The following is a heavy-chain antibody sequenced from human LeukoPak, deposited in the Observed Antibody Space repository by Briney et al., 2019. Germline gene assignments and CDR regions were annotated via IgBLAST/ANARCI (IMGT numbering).Heavy chain of an antibody. CDR1: GFTFSSYT. CDR2: VSGSGGST. V-gene: IGHV3-23*01. J-gene: IGHJ4*02. D-gene: IGHD2-2*01. CDR3: AASLPNFVLVPATKGPLGY. Sequence: GGSLRLSCAASGFTFSSYTMRWVRQAPGKGLEWVSGVSGSGGSTHYADSVKGRFTISRDNAKNTLYLQMNSLSAEDTAVYYCAASLPNFVLVPATKGPLGYWGQGTLVTVSS.